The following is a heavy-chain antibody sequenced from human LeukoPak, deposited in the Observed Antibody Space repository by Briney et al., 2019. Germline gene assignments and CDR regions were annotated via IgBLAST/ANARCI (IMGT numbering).Heavy chain of an antibody. CDR2: IYYSGST. V-gene: IGHV4-39*01. J-gene: IGHJ1*01. Sequence: SETLSLTCTVSGGSISSSNYYWAWIRQPPGKGLEWIGSIYYSGSTFYNPSLESRVTISIDLPTNQFSLKLSSVTAADTAVYYCARRGVAPAVKYFQYWGQGTLVTASS. D-gene: IGHD3-10*01. CDR1: GGSISSSNYY. CDR3: ARRGVAPAVKYFQY.